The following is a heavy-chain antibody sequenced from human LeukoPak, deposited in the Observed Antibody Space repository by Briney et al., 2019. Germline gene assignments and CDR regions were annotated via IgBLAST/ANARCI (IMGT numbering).Heavy chain of an antibody. J-gene: IGHJ4*02. D-gene: IGHD5-18*01. Sequence: SETLSLTCTVSDGSISSYYWSWIRQPPGKGLEWIGYIYYSGSTNYNPSLKSRVTISVDTSKNQFSLNLSSVTAADTAVYYCARARSGYSYGYVDYWGQGTLVTVSS. CDR1: DGSISSYY. CDR3: ARARSGYSYGYVDY. V-gene: IGHV4-59*01. CDR2: IYYSGST.